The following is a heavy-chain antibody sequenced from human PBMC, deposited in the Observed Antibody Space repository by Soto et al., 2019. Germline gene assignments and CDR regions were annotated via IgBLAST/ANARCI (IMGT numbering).Heavy chain of an antibody. J-gene: IGHJ4*02. CDR1: GFTFNNYA. V-gene: IGHV3-23*01. CDR3: AKGEVLEWFQFSLGY. CDR2: ISGSGGSP. D-gene: IGHD3-3*01. Sequence: GGSLRLSCAASGFTFNNYAMSWVRQAPGKGLEWVSAISGSGGSPYYADSVQGRFTISRDNSKNTLYLQMDSLRAEDTAVYYCAKGEVLEWFQFSLGYWGQGTLVTVSS.